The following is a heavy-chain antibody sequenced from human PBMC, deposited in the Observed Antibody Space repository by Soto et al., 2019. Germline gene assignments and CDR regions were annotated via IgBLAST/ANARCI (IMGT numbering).Heavy chain of an antibody. CDR3: ARGGVY. CDR1: GFAFSSHE. V-gene: IGHV3-48*03. Sequence: GGSLRLSCAASGFAFSSHEMNWVRQAPGKGLEWISYISGSGVTTYYADSVRGRFIVSRDNAQESLFLQMNSLRVEDTAIYYCARGGVYWGQGTLVTVSS. J-gene: IGHJ4*02. D-gene: IGHD2-8*01. CDR2: ISGSGVTT.